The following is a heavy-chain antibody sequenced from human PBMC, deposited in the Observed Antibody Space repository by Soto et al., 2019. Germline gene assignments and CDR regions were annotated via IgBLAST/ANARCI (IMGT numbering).Heavy chain of an antibody. J-gene: IGHJ4*02. V-gene: IGHV3-23*01. CDR2: ISGSGGST. CDR3: AKDITSRVKYYFDY. Sequence: GGSLRLSCAASGFTFSSYVMSWVRQAPGKGLEWVSAISGSGGSTYYADSVKGRFTISRDNSKNTLYLQMNSLRAEDTAVYYCAKDITSRVKYYFDYWGQGTLVTVSS. D-gene: IGHD1-20*01. CDR1: GFTFSSYV.